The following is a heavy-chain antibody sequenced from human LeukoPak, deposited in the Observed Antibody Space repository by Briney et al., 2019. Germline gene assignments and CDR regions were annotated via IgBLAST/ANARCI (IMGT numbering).Heavy chain of an antibody. Sequence: GGSLRLSCAASGFTFSSYGMHWVRQAPGKGLEWVAVISYDGSNKYYADSVKGRFTISRDNSKNTLYLQMNSLRAEDTAVYYCARDGWNSGYDIGVDYWGQGTLVTVSS. CDR1: GFTFSSYG. CDR3: ARDGWNSGYDIGVDY. J-gene: IGHJ4*02. V-gene: IGHV3-30*03. D-gene: IGHD5-12*01. CDR2: ISYDGSNK.